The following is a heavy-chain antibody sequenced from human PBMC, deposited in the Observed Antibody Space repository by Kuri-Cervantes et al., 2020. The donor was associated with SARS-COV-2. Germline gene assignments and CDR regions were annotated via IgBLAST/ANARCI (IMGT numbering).Heavy chain of an antibody. CDR3: AKDDYSGSYNFDY. J-gene: IGHJ4*02. Sequence: GGSLRLSCAASGFTFSSYAMSWDRQAPGKGLEWVSAISGSGGSTYYADSVKGRFTISRDNSKNTLYLQMNSLRAEDTAVYYCAKDDYSGSYNFDYWGQGTLVTVSS. CDR2: ISGSGGST. D-gene: IGHD1-26*01. CDR1: GFTFSSYA. V-gene: IGHV3-23*01.